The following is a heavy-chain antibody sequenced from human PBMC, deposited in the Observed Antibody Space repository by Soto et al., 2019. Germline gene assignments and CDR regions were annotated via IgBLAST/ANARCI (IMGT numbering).Heavy chain of an antibody. Sequence: LRLSCAASGFTFSSYAMSWVRQAPGKGLEWVSAISGSGGSTYYADSVKGRFTISRDNSKNTLYLQMNSLRAEDTAVYYCARDSHVGSGWQLTADYWGQGTLVTVSS. J-gene: IGHJ4*02. CDR2: ISGSGGST. D-gene: IGHD6-19*01. V-gene: IGHV3-23*01. CDR3: ARDSHVGSGWQLTADY. CDR1: GFTFSSYA.